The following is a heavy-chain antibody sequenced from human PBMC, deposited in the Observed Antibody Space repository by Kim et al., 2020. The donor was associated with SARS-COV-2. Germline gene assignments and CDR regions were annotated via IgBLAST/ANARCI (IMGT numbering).Heavy chain of an antibody. CDR2: ISYDGSNK. J-gene: IGHJ4*02. CDR3: AKVVTGEFDY. CDR1: GFTFSSYG. V-gene: IGHV3-30*18. D-gene: IGHD1-20*01. Sequence: GGSLRLSCAASGFTFSSYGMHWVRQAPGKGLEWVAVISYDGSNKYYADSVKGRFTISRDNSKNTLYLQMNSLRAEDTAVYYCAKVVTGEFDYWGQVTLVTVSS.